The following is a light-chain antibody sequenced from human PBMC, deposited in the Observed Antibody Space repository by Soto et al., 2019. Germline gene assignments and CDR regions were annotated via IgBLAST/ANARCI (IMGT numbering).Light chain of an antibody. V-gene: IGKV3-20*01. CDR3: QQYGSSPRT. J-gene: IGKJ1*01. CDR2: GAS. CDR1: QSVSSSY. Sequence: EILLTRCPGPLSLSTGERATLSCRASQSVSSSYLAWYQQKPGQAPRLLIYGASSRATGIPDRFSGSGSGTDFTLTISRLEPEDFAVYYCQQYGSSPRTFGQGTKVDIK.